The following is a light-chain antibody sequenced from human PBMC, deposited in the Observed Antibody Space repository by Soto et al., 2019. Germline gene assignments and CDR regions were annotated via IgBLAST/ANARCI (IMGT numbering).Light chain of an antibody. CDR2: TPN. Sequence: QSVLTQPPSMSASPGQTITISCSGARSNIGKNTLNWFQQLPGTAPNLLISTPNHRPSGVRDRCSASKSGTSASLTISGLRSDDEADYYCAAWDDILNIVVFGGGTKVTVL. CDR1: RSNIGKNT. J-gene: IGLJ2*01. CDR3: AAWDDILNIVV. V-gene: IGLV1-44*01.